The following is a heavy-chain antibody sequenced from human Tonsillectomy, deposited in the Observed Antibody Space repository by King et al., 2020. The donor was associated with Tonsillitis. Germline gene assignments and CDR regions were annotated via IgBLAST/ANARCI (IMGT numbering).Heavy chain of an antibody. CDR3: ARTNYSPYYFDY. J-gene: IGHJ4*02. V-gene: IGHV2-70*04. CDR2: IDWDDDK. Sequence: TLKESGPALVKLTQTLTLTCTFSGFSLSTSAMRVSWIRQPPGKALEWLARIDWDDDKFYSTSLRTRLTISKDTSKNQVVLTMTNMDPVDTATYYCARTNYSPYYFDYWGQGTLVTVSS. D-gene: IGHD4-11*01. CDR1: GFSLSTSAMR.